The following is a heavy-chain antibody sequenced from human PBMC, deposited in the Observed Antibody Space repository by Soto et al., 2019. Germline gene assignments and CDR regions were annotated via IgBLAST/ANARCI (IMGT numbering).Heavy chain of an antibody. D-gene: IGHD3-22*01. J-gene: IGHJ4*02. CDR2: IYYSGST. CDR3: ARAGMDSSGYYSDY. V-gene: IGHV4-31*03. CDR1: GGSISSGGYY. Sequence: PSETLSLTCPVSGGSISSGGYYWSWIRQHPGKGLEWIGYIYYSGSTYYNPSLKSRVTISVDTSKNQFSLKLSSVTAADTAVYYCARAGMDSSGYYSDYWGQGTLVTVSS.